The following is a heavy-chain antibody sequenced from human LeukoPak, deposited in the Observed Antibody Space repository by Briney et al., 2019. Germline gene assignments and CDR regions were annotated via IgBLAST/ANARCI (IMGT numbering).Heavy chain of an antibody. CDR1: GFSIGTGYS. D-gene: IGHD3-10*01. CDR3: AREVESWFGDLLSYFDS. CDR2: IYHRGNT. V-gene: IGHV4-38-2*02. Sequence: SETLSLTCSVSGFSIGTGYSWGWIRQPPGKGLEWIGTIYHRGNTYYSPSLMSRVTISLDTSKNQFSLRLTSVTAADTALYYCAREVESWFGDLLSYFDSWGQGTQVTVSS. J-gene: IGHJ4*02.